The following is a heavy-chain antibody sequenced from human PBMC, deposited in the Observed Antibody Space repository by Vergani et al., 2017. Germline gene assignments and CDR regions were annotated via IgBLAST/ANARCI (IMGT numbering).Heavy chain of an antibody. V-gene: IGHV3-21*01. CDR3: ARSENFVSYGTYYYYGMDV. Sequence: EVQLVEYGGGLVKPGGSLRLSCAASGFTFSSYSMNWVRQAPGKGLEWVSSISSSSSYIYYADSVKGRFTISRDNAKNSLYLQMNSLRAEDTAVYYCARSENFVSYGTYYYYGMDVWGQGTTVTVSS. CDR1: GFTFSSYS. CDR2: ISSSSSYI. D-gene: IGHD5-18*01. J-gene: IGHJ6*02.